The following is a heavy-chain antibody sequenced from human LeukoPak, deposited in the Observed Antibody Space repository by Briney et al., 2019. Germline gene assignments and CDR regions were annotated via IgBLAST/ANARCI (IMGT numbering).Heavy chain of an antibody. J-gene: IGHJ5*02. D-gene: IGHD3-16*01. CDR2: IYHSGST. CDR3: ARGGEVMWWFDP. CDR1: GGSISTYY. V-gene: IGHV4-59*01. Sequence: SETLSLTCTVSGGSISTYYWSWIRQPPGKGLEWIGYIYHSGSTNHNPSLKSRVTISVDTSKNQFSLKLSSVTAADTAVYYCARGGEVMWWFDPWGQGALVTVSS.